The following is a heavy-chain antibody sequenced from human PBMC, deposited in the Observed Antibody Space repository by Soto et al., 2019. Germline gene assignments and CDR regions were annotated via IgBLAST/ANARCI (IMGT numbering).Heavy chain of an antibody. J-gene: IGHJ4*02. CDR1: GGSIRSGAYS. Sequence: TPSLTCAASGGSIRSGAYSLSWIRQSPDKGLEWLGYVFYGGTDYNPSLGGRVSMSVETSKSQFSLKLTSVTVADTAVYYCASYRGALYFESWGPGILVTVSS. CDR2: VFYGGT. CDR3: ASYRGALYFES. V-gene: IGHV4-30-4*07. D-gene: IGHD3-16*01.